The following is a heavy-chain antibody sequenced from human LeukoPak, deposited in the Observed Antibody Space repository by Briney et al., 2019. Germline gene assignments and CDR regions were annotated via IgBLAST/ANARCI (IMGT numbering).Heavy chain of an antibody. Sequence: GGSLRLSCAASGFTFSDYYMSWIRQAPGKGLEWVSYISSSGSTIYYADSVKGRFTISRDNAKNSLYLQMNSLRAEDTAVYYCARQMTTVTYDWFDPWGQGTLVTVSS. CDR3: ARQMTTVTYDWFDP. CDR1: GFTFSDYY. V-gene: IGHV3-11*01. CDR2: ISSSGSTI. J-gene: IGHJ5*02. D-gene: IGHD4-11*01.